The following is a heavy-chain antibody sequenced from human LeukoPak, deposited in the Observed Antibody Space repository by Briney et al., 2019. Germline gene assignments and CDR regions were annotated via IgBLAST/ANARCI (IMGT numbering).Heavy chain of an antibody. Sequence: GRSLRLSCAASGFTFSSYAMHWVRQAPGKGLEWVAVISYDGSNKYYADSVKGRFTISRDNSKNTLYLQMNSLRAEDTAVYYCASPPRYCSGGSCYSVRSYYFDYWGQGTLVTVSP. CDR1: GFTFSSYA. CDR2: ISYDGSNK. D-gene: IGHD2-15*01. J-gene: IGHJ4*02. V-gene: IGHV3-30*04. CDR3: ASPPRYCSGGSCYSVRSYYFDY.